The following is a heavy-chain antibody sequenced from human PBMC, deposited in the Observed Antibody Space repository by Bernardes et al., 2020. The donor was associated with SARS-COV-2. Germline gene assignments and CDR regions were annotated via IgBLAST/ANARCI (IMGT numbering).Heavy chain of an antibody. CDR2: FDREDSKT. CDR1: AYPLTELA. J-gene: IGHJ6*02. V-gene: IGHV1-24*01. CDR3: ATARSTYSDFWSAEFSYGLDV. Sequence: ASVKVSCKVSAYPLTELAMHWVRQAPGKGLEWMGGFDREDSKTIYAQKFQGRLTMTEDTSTDTAYMELRSLRSEDTAVYYCATARSTYSDFWSAEFSYGLDVWGRGTTVTVSS. D-gene: IGHD3-3*01.